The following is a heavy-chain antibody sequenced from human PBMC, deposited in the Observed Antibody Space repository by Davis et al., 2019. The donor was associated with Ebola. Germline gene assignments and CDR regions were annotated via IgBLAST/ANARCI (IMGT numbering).Heavy chain of an antibody. V-gene: IGHV3-30*18. CDR1: GFTFSSYD. CDR3: AKDSTPSDGILYYGMDV. D-gene: IGHD3-3*01. CDR2: ISYDGSNK. Sequence: PGGSLRLSCAASGFTFSSYDMHWVRQAPGKGLEWVAVISYDGSNKYYADSVKGRFTISRDNSKNTLYLQMNSLRAEDTAVYYCAKDSTPSDGILYYGMDVWGQGTTVTVSS. J-gene: IGHJ6*02.